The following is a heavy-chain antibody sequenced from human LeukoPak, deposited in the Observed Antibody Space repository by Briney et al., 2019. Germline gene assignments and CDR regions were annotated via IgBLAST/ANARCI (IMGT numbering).Heavy chain of an antibody. Sequence: SETLSLTCAVSGGSISSGGYSWSWIRQPPGKGLEWIGYIYYSGSTYYNPSLKSRVTISVDTSKNQFSLKLSSVTAADTAVYYCARGRAGSYSSSWNWFDPWGQGTLVTVSS. CDR1: GGSISSGGYS. V-gene: IGHV4-31*11. CDR3: ARGRAGSYSSSWNWFDP. CDR2: IYYSGST. J-gene: IGHJ5*02. D-gene: IGHD6-13*01.